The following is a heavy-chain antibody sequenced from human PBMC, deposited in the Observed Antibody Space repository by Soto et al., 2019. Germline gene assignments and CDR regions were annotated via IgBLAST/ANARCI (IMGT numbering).Heavy chain of an antibody. V-gene: IGHV3-48*02. CDR3: TRDPFDC. CDR2: ISSSSRTI. CDR1: GFSFSGYN. J-gene: IGHJ4*02. Sequence: EVQLVESGGGLVQPGGSLRLSCAASGFSFSGYNMDWLRQAPGKGLEWVSYISSSSRTIYYADSVKGRFTISRDNAKNSLYLQMSSLRDEDTAVYYCTRDPFDCWGQGTLVTVSS.